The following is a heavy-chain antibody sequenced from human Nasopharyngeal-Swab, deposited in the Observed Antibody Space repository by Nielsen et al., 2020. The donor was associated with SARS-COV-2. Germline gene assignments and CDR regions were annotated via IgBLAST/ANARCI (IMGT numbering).Heavy chain of an antibody. Sequence: ASVKVSCKASGYSLMSQAMHWVRQAPGPRIEGMGWITAANGNTEYSRKFHDRLTLSSDTSANTAYMDLSGLRTEDTAVYYCVRDDGRSWLLDKWGQGTLVTVSA. CDR2: ITAANGNT. J-gene: IGHJ4*02. V-gene: IGHV1-3*01. CDR1: GYSLMSQA. D-gene: IGHD6-13*01. CDR3: VRDDGRSWLLDK.